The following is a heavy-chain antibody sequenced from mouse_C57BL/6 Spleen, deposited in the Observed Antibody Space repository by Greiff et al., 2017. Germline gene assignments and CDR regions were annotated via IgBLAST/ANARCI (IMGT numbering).Heavy chain of an antibody. D-gene: IGHD1-1*01. Sequence: VQLQQPGPELVKPGASVKIPCKASGYTFTDYNMDWVKQSHGKSLEWIGDINPNNGGTIYNQKFKGKATLTVDKSSSTAYMELRSLTSEDTAVYYCARAATVVAPYAMDYWGQGTSVTVSS. V-gene: IGHV1-18*01. CDR2: INPNNGGT. CDR1: GYTFTDYN. J-gene: IGHJ4*01. CDR3: ARAATVVAPYAMDY.